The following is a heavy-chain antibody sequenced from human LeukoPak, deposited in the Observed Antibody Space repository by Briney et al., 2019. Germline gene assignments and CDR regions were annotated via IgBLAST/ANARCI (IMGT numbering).Heavy chain of an antibody. CDR2: IYYSGST. V-gene: IGHV4-39*01. D-gene: IGHD3-22*01. CDR1: GGSISSSSYY. J-gene: IGHJ3*02. Sequence: PSETLSLTCTVSGGSISSSSYYWGWIRQPPGKGLEWIGSIYYSGSTYYNPSLKSRVTISVDTSKNQFSLKLSSVTAADKAVYYCARLEYNYDSSGYYDAFDIWGQGTMVTVSS. CDR3: ARLEYNYDSSGYYDAFDI.